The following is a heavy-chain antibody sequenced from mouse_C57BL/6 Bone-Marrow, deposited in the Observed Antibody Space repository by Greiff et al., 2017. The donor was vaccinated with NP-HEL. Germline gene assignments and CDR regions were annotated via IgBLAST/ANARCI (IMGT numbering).Heavy chain of an antibody. CDR2: INPSNGGT. V-gene: IGHV1-53*01. CDR1: GYTFTSYW. Sequence: QVQLQQPGTELVKPGASVKLSCKASGYTFTSYWMHWVKQRPGQGLEWIGNINPSNGGTNYNEKFKSKATLTVDKSYSTDYMQLSSLTSGDSAVYNCAREGGNSYPYYFDYWGQGTTLTVSS. CDR3: AREGGNSYPYYFDY. J-gene: IGHJ2*01. D-gene: IGHD2-1*01.